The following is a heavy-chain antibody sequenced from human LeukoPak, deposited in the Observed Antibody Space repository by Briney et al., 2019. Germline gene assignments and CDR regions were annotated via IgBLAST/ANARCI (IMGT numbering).Heavy chain of an antibody. V-gene: IGHV3-30*02. CDR2: IRYDGSNK. Sequence: GGSLRLSCAASGFTFSSYGMHWVRQAPGKGLEWVAFIRYDGSNKYYADSVKGRFTISRDNSKNTLYLQMNSLRAEDTAVYYCARDLLGSSKDYWGQGTLVTVSS. D-gene: IGHD6-6*01. J-gene: IGHJ4*02. CDR1: GFTFSSYG. CDR3: ARDLLGSSKDY.